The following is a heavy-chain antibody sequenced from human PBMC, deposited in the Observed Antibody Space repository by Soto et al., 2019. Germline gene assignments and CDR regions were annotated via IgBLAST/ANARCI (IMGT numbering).Heavy chain of an antibody. V-gene: IGHV1-18*01. CDR1: GYTFTSYG. J-gene: IGHJ4*02. CDR2: ISAYNGNT. D-gene: IGHD4-17*01. Sequence: QVQLVQSGAEVKKPGASVKVSCKASGYTFTSYGISWVRQAPGQGLEWMGWISAYNGNTNYAQKLQGRVTITPDTSTSTAYMEVRSLRTDDTAVYYCARDDYSDLTFEYWGQGTLVTVSS. CDR3: ARDDYSDLTFEY.